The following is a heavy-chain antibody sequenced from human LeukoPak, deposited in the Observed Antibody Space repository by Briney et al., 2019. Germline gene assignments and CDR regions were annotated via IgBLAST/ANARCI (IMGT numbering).Heavy chain of an antibody. D-gene: IGHD6-19*01. CDR2: INHSGST. CDR3: ARVGQYSSGWCDFDY. V-gene: IGHV4-34*01. J-gene: IGHJ4*02. Sequence: SETLSLTCAVYGGSFSGYYWSWIRQPPGKGLEWIGEINHSGSTNYNPSLKSRVTISVDASENQFSLKLSSVTAADTAVYYCARVGQYSSGWCDFDYWGQGTLVTVSS. CDR1: GGSFSGYY.